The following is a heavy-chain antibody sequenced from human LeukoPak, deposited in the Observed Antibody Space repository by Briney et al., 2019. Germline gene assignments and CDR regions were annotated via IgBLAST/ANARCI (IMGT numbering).Heavy chain of an antibody. CDR2: ISSNGGST. CDR1: GFTFSSYA. D-gene: IGHD6-19*01. V-gene: IGHV3-64*01. CDR3: ARASSGWYGY. J-gene: IGHJ4*02. Sequence: GGSLRLSCVVSGFTFSSYAMHWVRQAPGKGLEYVSAISSNGGSTYYANSVKGRFTISRDNSKNTLYLQMGSLRAEDMAVYYCARASSGWYGYWGQGTLVTVSS.